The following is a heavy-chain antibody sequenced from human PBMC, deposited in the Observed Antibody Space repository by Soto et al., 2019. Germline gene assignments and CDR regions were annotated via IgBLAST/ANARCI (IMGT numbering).Heavy chain of an antibody. CDR3: ARECIKRQLVGGYYYYGMDV. CDR2: IYSSGNT. Sequence: QVQLQESGPGLVKPSETLSLTCTVSGDSIDNYYWSWIRQPAGKGLEWIGRIYSSGNTNYNPSPKGLVTIAVGTSNKKFSLKMSSVTGAGTAVYYCARECIKRQLVGGYYYYGMDVWGEGTTVTISS. D-gene: IGHD6-13*01. CDR1: GDSIDNYY. V-gene: IGHV4-4*07. J-gene: IGHJ6*04.